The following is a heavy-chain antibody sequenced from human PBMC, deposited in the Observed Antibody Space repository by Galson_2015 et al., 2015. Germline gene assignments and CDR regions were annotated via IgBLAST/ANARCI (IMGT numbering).Heavy chain of an antibody. Sequence: SLRLSCAVSGFTFSSYAMGWVCQAPGTGLEGVSSIGDSGANTKYADSVKGRFTISRDNSKNTLYLQMNSLRGDDTAVYYCAKGGPYCSGGNCHGVFDSWGQGTLVTVSS. J-gene: IGHJ4*02. D-gene: IGHD2-15*01. CDR1: GFTFSSYA. V-gene: IGHV3-23*01. CDR3: AKGGPYCSGGNCHGVFDS. CDR2: IGDSGANT.